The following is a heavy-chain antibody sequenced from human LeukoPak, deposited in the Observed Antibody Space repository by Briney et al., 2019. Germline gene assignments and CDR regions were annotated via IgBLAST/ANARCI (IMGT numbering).Heavy chain of an antibody. V-gene: IGHV4-61*01. CDR2: IYYSGST. J-gene: IGHJ4*02. CDR1: GGSVSSGSYY. D-gene: IGHD3-10*01. CDR3: ARVDLAYGSGSYPGHY. Sequence: SETLSLTCTVSGGSVSSGSYYWRWIRQPPGKGLEWIGYIYYSGSTNYNPSLKSRVTISVDTSKNQFSLKLSSVTAANTAVYYCARVDLAYGSGSYPGHYWGQGTLVTVSS.